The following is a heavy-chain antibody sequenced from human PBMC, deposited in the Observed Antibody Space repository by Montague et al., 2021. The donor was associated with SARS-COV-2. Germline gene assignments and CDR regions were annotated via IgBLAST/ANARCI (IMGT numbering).Heavy chain of an antibody. D-gene: IGHD3-22*01. CDR3: ARMPWQTYYYDSSGYYDAFDI. CDR2: IYTSGST. V-gene: IGHV4-61*02. Sequence: TLSLTCTVSGGSISSGSYYWSWIRQPAGKGLEWIGRIYTSGSTNYNPSLKSRVTISVDTSKDQFSLKLSSVTAADTAVYYCARMPWQTYYYDSSGYYDAFDIWGQGTMVTVSS. CDR1: GGSISSGSYY. J-gene: IGHJ3*02.